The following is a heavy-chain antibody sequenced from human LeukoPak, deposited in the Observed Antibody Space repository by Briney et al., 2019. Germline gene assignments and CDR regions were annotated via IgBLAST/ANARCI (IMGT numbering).Heavy chain of an antibody. CDR2: INWKTGNG. J-gene: IGHJ4*02. D-gene: IGHD3-22*01. V-gene: IGHV3-9*01. CDR3: AKDIGGYDSTRTPDY. Sequence: PGRSLRLSCAVSGFNFDDYAMHWVRQAPGRGLEWVSGINWKTGNGIYADSVKGRFTIPRDNAKNSLYLQMSSLRTEDTALYYCAKDIGGYDSTRTPDYWGQGTLVTVSS. CDR1: GFNFDDYA.